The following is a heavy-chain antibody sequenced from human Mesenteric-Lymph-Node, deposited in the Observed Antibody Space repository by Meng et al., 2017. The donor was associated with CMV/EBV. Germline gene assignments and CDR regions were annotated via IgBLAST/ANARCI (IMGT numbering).Heavy chain of an antibody. CDR2: IYYSGST. Sequence: GSLRLSCTVSSGSISSYYWSWIRQPPGKGLEWIGYIYYSGSTNYNPSLKSRVTISVDTSKNQFSLKLSSVTAADTAVYYCARTGIQLSYYFDYWGQGTLVTVSS. CDR3: ARTGIQLSYYFDY. V-gene: IGHV4-59*01. D-gene: IGHD5-18*01. J-gene: IGHJ4*02. CDR1: SGSISSYY.